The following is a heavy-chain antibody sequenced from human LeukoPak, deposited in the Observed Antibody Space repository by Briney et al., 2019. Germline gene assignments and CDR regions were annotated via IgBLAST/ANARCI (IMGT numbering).Heavy chain of an antibody. CDR2: IYTSGST. CDR3: ARWFEVLGAFDI. J-gene: IGHJ3*02. V-gene: IGHV4-4*07. D-gene: IGHD3-16*01. CDR1: GGSISSYY. Sequence: SETLSLTCTVSGGSISSYYWSWIRQPAGKGLEWIGRIYTSGSTNYNPSLKSRVTISVDTSENQFSLKLSSVTAADTAVYYCARWFEVLGAFDIWGQGTMVTVSS.